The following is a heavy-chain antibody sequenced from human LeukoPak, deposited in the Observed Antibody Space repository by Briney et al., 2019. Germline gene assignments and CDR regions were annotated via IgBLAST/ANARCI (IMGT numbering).Heavy chain of an antibody. CDR1: GGTFSSYA. CDR3: ARGVAAAAGFNWFDP. CDR2: IIPNFCTA. V-gene: IGHV1-69*05. J-gene: IGHJ5*02. D-gene: IGHD6-13*01. Sequence: GSSVKVSCKASGGTFSSYAISWERHAPRQGLEWMRGIIPNFCTANYAQKFQGRVTITTDESTSTAYMELSSLRSEDTAVYYCARGVAAAAGFNWFDPWGQGTLVTVSS.